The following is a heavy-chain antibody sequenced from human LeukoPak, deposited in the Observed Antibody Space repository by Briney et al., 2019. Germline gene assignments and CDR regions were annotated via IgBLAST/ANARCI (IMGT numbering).Heavy chain of an antibody. CDR2: ISAYNGNT. CDR1: GYTFTNYG. V-gene: IGHV1-18*01. CDR3: ARGRSSGWWGGYYYYGMDV. D-gene: IGHD6-19*01. J-gene: IGHJ6*02. Sequence: VASVKVSCKASGYTFTNYGISWLRQAPGQGLEWMGWISAYNGNTNYAQNLQGRVTMTTDTSTSTAYMELRSLRSDDTAVYYCARGRSSGWWGGYYYYGMDVWGQGTTVTVSS.